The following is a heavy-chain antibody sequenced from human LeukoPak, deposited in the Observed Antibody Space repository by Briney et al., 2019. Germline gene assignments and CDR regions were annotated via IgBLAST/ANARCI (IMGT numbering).Heavy chain of an antibody. Sequence: SETLSLTCAVYGGSFSGYYWSWIRQPPGKGLEWIGEINHSGSTNYNPSLKSRVTISVDASKNQFSLKLSSVSAADTAVYYCARVVEFGDYVWGSYRPNWFDPWGQGTLVIVSS. V-gene: IGHV4-34*01. CDR1: GGSFSGYY. D-gene: IGHD3-16*02. CDR2: INHSGST. J-gene: IGHJ5*02. CDR3: ARVVEFGDYVWGSYRPNWFDP.